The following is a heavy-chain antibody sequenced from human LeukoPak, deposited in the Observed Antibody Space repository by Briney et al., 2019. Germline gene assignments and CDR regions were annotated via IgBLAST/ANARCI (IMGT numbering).Heavy chain of an antibody. V-gene: IGHV4-34*01. CDR3: ARGRVVATIRVYYYGMDV. CDR1: GGSFSGYY. CDR2: INHSGRT. J-gene: IGHJ6*02. D-gene: IGHD5-12*01. Sequence: SETLSLTCAVYGGSFSGYYWSWGREPPGKGGEWGGEINHSGRTNYSPSLKSRVTISVDTSNNQFSLKLSSVTAADTAVYYCARGRVVATIRVYYYGMDVWAQGTTLTVSS.